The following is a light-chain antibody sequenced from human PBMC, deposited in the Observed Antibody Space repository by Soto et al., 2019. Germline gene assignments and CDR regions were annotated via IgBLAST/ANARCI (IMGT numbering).Light chain of an antibody. CDR1: QSVSSN. CDR2: GAS. V-gene: IGKV3-15*01. CDR3: QQRSNWIT. J-gene: IGKJ5*01. Sequence: EIVMPQSPATLSVSPGERATLSCRASQSVSSNLAWYQQKPGQAPRLLIYGASTRATGIPARFSGSGSGTEFTLTISSLQSEDFAVYHCQQRSNWITFGQGTRLEIK.